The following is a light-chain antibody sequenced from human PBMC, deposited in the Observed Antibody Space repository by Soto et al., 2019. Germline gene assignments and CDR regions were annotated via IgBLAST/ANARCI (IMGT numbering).Light chain of an antibody. CDR1: EDIDTS. CDR2: GAS. V-gene: IGKV1-5*01. Sequence: DIRMTQSPSTLSVSLGDRITITCRASEDIDTSLAWFQQRPGKAPKVLIAGASGLMNGVPSTFSGSGSGTEFALTISSVQPDDFATYFCQHYDTCSWTFGQGAKVDVK. J-gene: IGKJ1*01. CDR3: QHYDTCSWT.